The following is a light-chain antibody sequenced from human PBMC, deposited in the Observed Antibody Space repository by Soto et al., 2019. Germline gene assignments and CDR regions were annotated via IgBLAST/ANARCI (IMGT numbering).Light chain of an antibody. V-gene: IGKV3-20*01. J-gene: IGKJ1*01. CDR2: GAS. CDR1: QSVSSSY. Sequence: EVGMTQCPGARCVSPRERATRACSVCQSVSSSYLAWYQQKPGQAPRLLIYGASTRASGVPDRFSGSGSGTDFTLTISSLQPDDFAAYYCQQYDSYPCTFGQGTKVDI. CDR3: QQYDSYPCT.